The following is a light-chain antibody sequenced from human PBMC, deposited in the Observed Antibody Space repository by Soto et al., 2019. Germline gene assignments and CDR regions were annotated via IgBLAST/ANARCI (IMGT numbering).Light chain of an antibody. CDR3: AAWDDSLSGGV. J-gene: IGLJ3*02. CDR1: SSNIVTNH. V-gene: IGLV1-47*01. CDR2: RNS. Sequence: QSVLTQPPSASGTPGQRVTISCSGSSSNIVTNHVYWYQHLPGTAPKLLIYRNSLRPSGVPDRFSGSKSGTSASLAISGIRSEDEADYYCAAWDDSLSGGVFGGGTQLTVL.